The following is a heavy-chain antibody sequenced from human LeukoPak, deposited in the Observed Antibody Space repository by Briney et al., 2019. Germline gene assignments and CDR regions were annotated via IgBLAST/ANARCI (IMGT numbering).Heavy chain of an antibody. Sequence: PSETLSLTCVVSGDSFISHYWTWIRQSPGEGLEWIGYISYIGSTNYNPSLKSRVTISIDTSKNQFSLKLRSVTAADTAVYYCARDLVTVTKGFDVWGQGTMVSVSS. CDR3: ARDLVTVTKGFDV. CDR2: ISYIGST. V-gene: IGHV4-59*11. D-gene: IGHD4-17*01. CDR1: GDSFISHY. J-gene: IGHJ3*01.